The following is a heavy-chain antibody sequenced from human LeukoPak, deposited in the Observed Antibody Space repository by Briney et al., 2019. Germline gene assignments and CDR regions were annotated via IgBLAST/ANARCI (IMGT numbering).Heavy chain of an antibody. V-gene: IGHV3-23*01. CDR3: VKGYHFDW. Sequence: GGSLRLSCVASGFGFTTHDMSWGRQAPGKGPEWVSSISGSGTGTYYTDSVKGRFTISRDTSRNTLYMQMNNLRVEDTAVYYCVKGYHFDWWGQGTLVTVSS. CDR2: ISGSGTGT. CDR1: GFGFTTHD. J-gene: IGHJ4*02. D-gene: IGHD1-26*01.